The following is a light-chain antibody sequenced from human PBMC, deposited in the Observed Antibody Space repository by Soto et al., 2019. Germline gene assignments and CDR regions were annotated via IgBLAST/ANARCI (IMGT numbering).Light chain of an antibody. V-gene: IGLV2-14*01. CDR3: SSHTSGSTRV. Sequence: QSALTQPASVSGSPGQSIAISCTGTSSDVGGYDYVSWYQQHPDKAPKLMIYEVTKRPSGVSNRFPGSKSGNTASLTISGLQPEDEADYYCSSHTSGSTRVFGSGTKVTVL. CDR1: SSDVGGYDY. J-gene: IGLJ1*01. CDR2: EVT.